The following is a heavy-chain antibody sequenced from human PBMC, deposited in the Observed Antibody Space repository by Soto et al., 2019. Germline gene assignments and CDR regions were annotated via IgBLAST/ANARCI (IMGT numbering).Heavy chain of an antibody. CDR1: GGTFSSYT. CDR3: ATPIAAAGTGDY. D-gene: IGHD6-13*01. CDR2: IIPILGIA. V-gene: IGHV1-69*02. J-gene: IGHJ4*02. Sequence: QVQLVQSGAEVKKPGSSVKVSCKASGGTFSSYTISWVRQAPGQGLEWMGRIIPILGIANYAQKFQGRVTITADKSTRTAYMELSSLRSEDTAVYYCATPIAAAGTGDYWGQGTLVTVSS.